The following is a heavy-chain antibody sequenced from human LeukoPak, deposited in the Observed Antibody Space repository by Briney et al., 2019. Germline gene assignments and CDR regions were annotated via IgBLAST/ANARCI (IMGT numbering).Heavy chain of an antibody. V-gene: IGHV5-51*01. Sequence: GESLKISCKGSGYDFPTYWIGWVRQMPGRGLEWMGIIYPGDSDTRYSPSFQGQVTISADKSISTAYLQWGSLKASDTAMYYCARAKYCSGGTCYAEYWGQGTLVTVSP. CDR2: IYPGDSDT. CDR3: ARAKYCSGGTCYAEY. CDR1: GYDFPTYW. D-gene: IGHD2-15*01. J-gene: IGHJ4*02.